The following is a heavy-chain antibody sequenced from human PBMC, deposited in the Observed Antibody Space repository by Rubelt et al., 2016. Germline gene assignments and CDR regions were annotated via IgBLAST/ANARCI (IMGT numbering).Heavy chain of an antibody. CDR2: MSYDGSNK. J-gene: IGHJ1*01. CDR3: AKSSLHFPKAIAAAGTGDFQH. CDR1: GFTFSSYA. Sequence: VQLVESGGGLVQPGGSLRLSCAASGFTFSSYAMHWVRQAPGKGLEWVAVMSYDGSNKYYADSVKGRFTISRDNSKNTLYLQMNSLRAEDTAVNYCAKSSLHFPKAIAAAGTGDFQHWGQGTLVTVSS. V-gene: IGHV3-30*04. D-gene: IGHD6-13*01.